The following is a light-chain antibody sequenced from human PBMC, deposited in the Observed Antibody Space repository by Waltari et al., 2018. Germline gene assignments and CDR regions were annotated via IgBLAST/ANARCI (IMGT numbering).Light chain of an antibody. J-gene: IGLJ1*01. Sequence: QSVLTQPPSASGAPGQRVTISCSGSSSNIGSNPVNWYPQLPGTAPKLLIYSNNQRPSGVPDRFSASKSGTSESLAISGLQSEDEADYYCATWDNRLNGYVFGTGTKVSVL. CDR2: SNN. CDR1: SSNIGSNP. V-gene: IGLV1-44*01. CDR3: ATWDNRLNGYV.